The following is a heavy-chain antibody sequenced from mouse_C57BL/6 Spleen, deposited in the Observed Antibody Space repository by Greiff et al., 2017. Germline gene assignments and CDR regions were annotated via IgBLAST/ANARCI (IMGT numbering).Heavy chain of an antibody. CDR3: ATGYYYGSSYGY. D-gene: IGHD1-1*01. CDR2: INPSNGGT. CDR1: GYTFTDYY. V-gene: IGHV1-19*01. Sequence: EVQLQQSGPVLVKPGASVKMSCKASGYTFTDYYMNWVKQSHGKSLEWIGVINPSNGGTSYNQKFKGKATLTVDKSSSTAYMELNSLTSEDSAVYYCATGYYYGSSYGYWGQGTTLTVAS. J-gene: IGHJ2*01.